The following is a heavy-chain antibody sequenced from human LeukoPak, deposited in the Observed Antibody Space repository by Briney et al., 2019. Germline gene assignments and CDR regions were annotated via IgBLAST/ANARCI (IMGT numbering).Heavy chain of an antibody. CDR1: GGSISSCGYY. Sequence: SETLSLTCTVSGGSISSCGYYWSWIRQHPGKGLEWIGYIYYSGSTYYNPSLKSRVTISVDTSKNQFSLKLSSVTAADTAVYYCARDARVITNDAFDIWGQGTMVTVSS. CDR3: ARDARVITNDAFDI. D-gene: IGHD3-22*01. V-gene: IGHV4-31*03. CDR2: IYYSGST. J-gene: IGHJ3*02.